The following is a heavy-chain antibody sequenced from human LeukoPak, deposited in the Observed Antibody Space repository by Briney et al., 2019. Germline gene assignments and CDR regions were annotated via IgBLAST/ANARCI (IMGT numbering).Heavy chain of an antibody. V-gene: IGHV4-4*02. CDR2: ISLSGLT. D-gene: IGHD1-26*01. J-gene: IGHJ4*02. Sequence: PSGTLSLTCGVSVGSISSTNWRSWVRQPPGQGLEWIGEISLSGLTNYNPSLKSRVAMSLDKSKNHLSLNLTSVTAADTAVYYCSRESGAFSPFGYWGQGTLVTVSS. CDR1: VGSISSTNW. CDR3: SRESGAFSPFGY.